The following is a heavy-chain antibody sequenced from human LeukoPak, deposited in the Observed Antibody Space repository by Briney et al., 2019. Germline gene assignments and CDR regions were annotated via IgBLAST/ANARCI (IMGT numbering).Heavy chain of an antibody. D-gene: IGHD6-19*01. V-gene: IGHV2-5*02. CDR2: IYWDDDK. Sequence: SGPTLVKPIQTLTLTCTFSVFSLSTSAVGVGWIRQPPVKALEWLALIYWDDDKRYSPSLKSRLTITNDPSKNQGVLPMTHMDREDTAIYCDAHTQIAVAVLFDYWGQGTLHTFSS. CDR3: AHTQIAVAVLFDY. J-gene: IGHJ4*02. CDR1: VFSLSTSAVG.